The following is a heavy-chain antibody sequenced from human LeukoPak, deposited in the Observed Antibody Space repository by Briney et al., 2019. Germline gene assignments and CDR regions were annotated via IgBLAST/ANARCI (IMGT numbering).Heavy chain of an antibody. CDR3: ARDPFYYGSGRREYFGY. V-gene: IGHV4-39*07. CDR1: GGSISSSSYY. CDR2: IYYSGST. Sequence: SETLSLTCTVSGGSISSSSYYWGWIRQPPGKGLEWIGSIYYSGSTYYNPSLKSRVTISVDTSKNQFSLKLSSVTAADTAVYYCARDPFYYGSGRREYFGYWGQGTLVTVSS. D-gene: IGHD3-10*01. J-gene: IGHJ4*02.